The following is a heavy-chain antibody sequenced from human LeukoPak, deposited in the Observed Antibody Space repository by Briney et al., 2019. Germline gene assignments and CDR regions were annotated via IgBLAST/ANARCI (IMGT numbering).Heavy chain of an antibody. Sequence: ASVKVSCKASGYTFTSYDINWVRQATGQGLEWMGWMNPNSGNTGYAQKFQGRVTMTRNTSISTAYMELSSLRSEDTAVYYCARVFGILTGYYRVLGYWGQGTLVTVSS. D-gene: IGHD3-9*01. V-gene: IGHV1-8*01. CDR3: ARVFGILTGYYRVLGY. J-gene: IGHJ4*02. CDR2: MNPNSGNT. CDR1: GYTFTSYD.